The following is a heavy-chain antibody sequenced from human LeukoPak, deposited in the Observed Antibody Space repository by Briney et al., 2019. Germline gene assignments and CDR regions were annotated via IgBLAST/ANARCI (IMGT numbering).Heavy chain of an antibody. CDR2: ISGSGGST. J-gene: IGHJ4*02. CDR1: GFTFSRYT. CDR3: AKDAAALIMGYFDY. Sequence: GGSLRLSCATSGFTFSRYTMHWVRHAPGTGLEWVSAISGSGGSTYYADSVKGRFTISRDNSKNTLYLQMNSLRAEDTAVYYCAKDAAALIMGYFDYWGQGTLVTVSS. V-gene: IGHV3-23*01. D-gene: IGHD2-2*01.